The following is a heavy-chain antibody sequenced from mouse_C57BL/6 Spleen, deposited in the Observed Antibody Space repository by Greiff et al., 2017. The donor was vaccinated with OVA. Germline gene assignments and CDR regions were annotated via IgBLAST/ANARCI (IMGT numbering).Heavy chain of an antibody. CDR1: GYTFTSYW. V-gene: IGHV1-72*01. Sequence: VQLVESGAELVKPGASVKLSCKASGYTFTSYWMHWVKQRPGRGLEWIGRIDPNSGGTKYNEKFKSKATLTVDKPSSTAYMQLSSLTSEDSAVYDCARVDSSGYVYAMDYWGQGTSVTVSS. CDR3: ARVDSSGYVYAMDY. CDR2: IDPNSGGT. D-gene: IGHD3-2*02. J-gene: IGHJ4*01.